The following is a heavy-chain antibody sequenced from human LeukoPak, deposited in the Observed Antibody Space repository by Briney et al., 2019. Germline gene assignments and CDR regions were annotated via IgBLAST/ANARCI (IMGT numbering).Heavy chain of an antibody. V-gene: IGHV4-34*01. CDR3: ARTVEKDGGLSGYFDY. Sequence: SETLSLTCAVYGGSFSGYYWSWIRQPPGKGLEWIGEINHSGSTNYNPSLKSRVTISVDTSKNQFSLKLSSVTAADTAVYYCARTVEKDGGLSGYFDYWGQGTLVTVPS. CDR1: GGSFSGYY. D-gene: IGHD3-10*01. CDR2: INHSGST. J-gene: IGHJ4*02.